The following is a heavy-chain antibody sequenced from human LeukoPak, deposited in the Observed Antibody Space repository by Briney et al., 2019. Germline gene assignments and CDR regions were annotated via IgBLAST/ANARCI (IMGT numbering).Heavy chain of an antibody. V-gene: IGHV1-2*02. CDR1: GSTFSAYY. CDR2: INPNSGGT. CDR3: ARDYLTDYYGSSGLDI. J-gene: IGHJ3*02. Sequence: PVRASCKASGSTFSAYYMHWVRQAPGLRLEWMGWINPNSGGTKYAQKFQGRVTMTRDTYISTAYMELSRLRSDDTAVYYCARDYLTDYYGSSGLDIWGQGTMVTVSS. D-gene: IGHD3-22*01.